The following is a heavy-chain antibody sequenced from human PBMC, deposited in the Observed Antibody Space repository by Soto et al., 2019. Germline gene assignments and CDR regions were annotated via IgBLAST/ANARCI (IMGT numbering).Heavy chain of an antibody. V-gene: IGHV3-15*07. Sequence: GGSLRLSCAASGFTFSNAWMNWVRQAPGKGLEWVGRIKSKTDGGTTDYAAPVKGRFTISRDDSKNTLYLQMNSLKTEDTAVYYCTTDIRGSSLNGMDVWGQGTTVTVSS. CDR2: IKSKTDGGTT. D-gene: IGHD6-13*01. CDR1: GFTFSNAW. J-gene: IGHJ6*01. CDR3: TTDIRGSSLNGMDV.